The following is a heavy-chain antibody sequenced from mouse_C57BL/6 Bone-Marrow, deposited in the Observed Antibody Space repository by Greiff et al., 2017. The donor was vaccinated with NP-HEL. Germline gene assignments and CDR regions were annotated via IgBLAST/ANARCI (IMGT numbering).Heavy chain of an antibody. J-gene: IGHJ3*01. Sequence: VKLQESGAELVRPGTSVKVSCKASGYAFTNYLIEWVKQRPGQGLEWIGVINPGSGGTNYNEKFKGKATLTADKSSSTAYMQLSSLTSEDSAVYFCARGDGYTYWGQGTLVTVSA. CDR3: ARGDGYTY. CDR2: INPGSGGT. D-gene: IGHD2-3*01. CDR1: GYAFTNYL. V-gene: IGHV1-54*01.